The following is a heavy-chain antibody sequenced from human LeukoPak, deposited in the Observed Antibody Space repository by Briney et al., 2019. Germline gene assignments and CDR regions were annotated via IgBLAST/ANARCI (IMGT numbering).Heavy chain of an antibody. CDR2: INHSGST. V-gene: IGHV4-34*01. J-gene: IGHJ5*02. CDR1: GGSFSGYY. Sequence: PSETLSLTCAVYGGSFSGYYWSWIRQPPGKGLEWIGEINHSGSTNYNPSLKSRVTISVDTSKNQFSLKLSSVTAADTAVYYCARVGQYYYYGSGSYLRPSKYNWFDPWGQGTLVTVSS. D-gene: IGHD3-10*01. CDR3: ARVGQYYYYGSGSYLRPSKYNWFDP.